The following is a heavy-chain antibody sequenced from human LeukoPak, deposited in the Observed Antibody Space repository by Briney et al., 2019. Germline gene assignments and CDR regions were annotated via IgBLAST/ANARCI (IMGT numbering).Heavy chain of an antibody. CDR2: INHSGST. Sequence: PSETLSLTCAVYGGSFSGYYWSWIRQPPGKGLEWIGEINHSGSTNYNPSLKSRVTISVDTSKNQFSLKLSSVTAADTAVYYCARRRYSYGTPFAYWGQGTLVTVSS. CDR3: ARRRYSYGTPFAY. J-gene: IGHJ4*02. V-gene: IGHV4-34*01. D-gene: IGHD5-18*01. CDR1: GGSFSGYY.